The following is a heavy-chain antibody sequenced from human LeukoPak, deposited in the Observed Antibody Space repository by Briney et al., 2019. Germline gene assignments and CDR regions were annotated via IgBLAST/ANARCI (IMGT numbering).Heavy chain of an antibody. CDR2: MNPNSGNT. Sequence: ASVKVSCKASGYTVTSYDINWVRQATGQGLEWMGWMNPNSGNTGYAQKFQGRVTMTRNTPISTAYMELSSLRSEDTAVYYCARSGTPGYYYYGMDVWGQGTTVTVSS. J-gene: IGHJ6*02. D-gene: IGHD3-10*01. CDR3: ARSGTPGYYYYGMDV. V-gene: IGHV1-8*01. CDR1: GYTVTSYD.